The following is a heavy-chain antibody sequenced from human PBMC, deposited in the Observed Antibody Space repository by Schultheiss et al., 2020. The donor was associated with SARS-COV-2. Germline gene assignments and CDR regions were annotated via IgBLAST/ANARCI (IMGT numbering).Heavy chain of an antibody. V-gene: IGHV1-69*06. D-gene: IGHD1-26*01. J-gene: IGHJ4*02. CDR2: IIPLFGTA. CDR1: GGIFSNYA. Sequence: SVKVSCKASGGIFSNYAISWVRQAPGQGLEWMGGIIPLFGTANYAQKFQGRVTITADKSTSTAYMELSSLRSEDTAVYYCARVQSGSYLLDYWGQGTLVTVSS. CDR3: ARVQSGSYLLDY.